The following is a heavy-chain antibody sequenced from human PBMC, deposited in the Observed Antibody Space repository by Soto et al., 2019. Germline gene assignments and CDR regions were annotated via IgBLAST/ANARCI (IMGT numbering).Heavy chain of an antibody. J-gene: IGHJ5*02. Sequence: GASVKVSFKASGGTFSRHSITWVRQAPGHGLEWMGRIMPFFDIASYAQKFQGRVTITTDTSTSTAYMELSSLRSEDTAVYYCARPRYQRSNWFDPWGQGTLVTVSS. CDR1: GGTFSRHS. D-gene: IGHD2-2*01. V-gene: IGHV1-69*02. CDR2: IMPFFDIA. CDR3: ARPRYQRSNWFDP.